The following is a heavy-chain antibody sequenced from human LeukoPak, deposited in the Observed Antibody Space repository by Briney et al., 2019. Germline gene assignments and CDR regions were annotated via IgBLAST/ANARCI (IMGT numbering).Heavy chain of an antibody. D-gene: IGHD2-2*01. Sequence: GGSLRLSCAASGFTFSSYSMNWVRQAPGKGLEWVSYISSSSSTIYYADSVKGRFTISRDNAKNSLFLQMNSLRAEDTAVYYCVTVVDCTSTSCYGDYETEYFHHWGQGTLVTVSS. CDR3: VTVVDCTSTSCYGDYETEYFHH. CDR2: ISSSSSTI. V-gene: IGHV3-48*04. J-gene: IGHJ1*01. CDR1: GFTFSSYS.